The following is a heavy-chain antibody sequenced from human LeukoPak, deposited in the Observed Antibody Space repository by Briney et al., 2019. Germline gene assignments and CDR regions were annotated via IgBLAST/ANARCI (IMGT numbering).Heavy chain of an antibody. V-gene: IGHV3-23*01. CDR1: GFTFSRYA. J-gene: IGHJ4*02. D-gene: IGHD5/OR15-5a*01. CDR3: TSPLPEEDY. CDR2: ISGSGGST. Sequence: GGSLRLSCAASGFTFSRYAMNWVRQAPGKGLEWVSVISGSGGSTYYADSVKGRFSISRDNSKNTLYLQMNSLKTEDTAVYYCTSPLPEEDYWGQGTLVTVSS.